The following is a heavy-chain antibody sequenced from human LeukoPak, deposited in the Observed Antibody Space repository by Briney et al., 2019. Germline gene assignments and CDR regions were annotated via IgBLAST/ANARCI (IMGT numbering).Heavy chain of an antibody. D-gene: IGHD5-18*01. J-gene: IGHJ3*01. CDR3: ARAQWGYPFDV. V-gene: IGHV3-7*03. Sequence: GGSLRLSCAASGFSSSNYWMTWIRQAPGKGLEWVATIKGDGSDKRYVDSVKGRFTIPRDDVKNSLYLQLNNLRAEDTAIYYCARAQWGYPFDVWGQGTRVTVSS. CDR1: GFSSSNYW. CDR2: IKGDGSDK.